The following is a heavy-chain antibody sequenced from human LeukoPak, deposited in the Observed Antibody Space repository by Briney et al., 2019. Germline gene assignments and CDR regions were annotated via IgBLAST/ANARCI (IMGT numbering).Heavy chain of an antibody. CDR2: ISAYNGNT. CDR1: GYTFTSYG. V-gene: IGHV1-18*01. CDR3: ARPTVANYYYYYMDV. Sequence: ASVKVSCKASGYTFTSYGISWVRQAPGQGLEWMGWISAYNGNTNYAQKLQGRVTMTTDTSTSTAYMELSSLRSEDTAVYYCARPTVANYYYYYMDVWGKGTTVTVSS. D-gene: IGHD4-23*01. J-gene: IGHJ6*03.